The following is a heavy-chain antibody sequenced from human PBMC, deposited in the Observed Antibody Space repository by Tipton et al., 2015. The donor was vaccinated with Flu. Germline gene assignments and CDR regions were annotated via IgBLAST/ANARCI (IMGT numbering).Heavy chain of an antibody. D-gene: IGHD4-11*01. J-gene: IGHJ5*02. CDR1: GDSIGSDYF. CDR2: VHRTGNP. V-gene: IGHV4-38-2*01. Sequence: TLSLTCSVSGDSIGSDYFWGWIRQPPGQGLEWIGNVHRTGNPYYNPSLKSRVTISVDTSRNQFSLRLSSVTAADTAVYYCARRDHSNYVSEPKNWFDPWGQGTLVTASS. CDR3: ARRDHSNYVSEPKNWFDP.